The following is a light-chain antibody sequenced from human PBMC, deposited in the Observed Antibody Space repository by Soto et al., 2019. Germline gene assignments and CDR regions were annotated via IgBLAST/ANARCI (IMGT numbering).Light chain of an antibody. V-gene: IGKV1-33*01. CDR3: QQYANLPLT. Sequence: DIQMTQSPSSLSASVGDTVTIACQASQDITNDLNWYQQKPGKAPNLLIYGASNLETGVPSRFTGSGSGTDFTFTINSLQPEDIATYYCQQYANLPLTVGGGTKVDIK. CDR1: QDITND. J-gene: IGKJ4*01. CDR2: GAS.